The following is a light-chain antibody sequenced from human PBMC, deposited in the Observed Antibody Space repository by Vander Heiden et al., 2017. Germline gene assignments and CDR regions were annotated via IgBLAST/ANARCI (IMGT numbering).Light chain of an antibody. J-gene: IGKJ2*01. CDR1: QDISNY. Sequence: DIQMTQSPSSLSASVGDRVTITCQASQDISNYLNWYQQKPGKAPKLLIYDASNLETGVPSRFSGSGSGTDFTFTSSSRQPEDIATYYCQQYDNLPLYTFGQGTKLEIK. CDR3: QQYDNLPLYT. V-gene: IGKV1-33*01. CDR2: DAS.